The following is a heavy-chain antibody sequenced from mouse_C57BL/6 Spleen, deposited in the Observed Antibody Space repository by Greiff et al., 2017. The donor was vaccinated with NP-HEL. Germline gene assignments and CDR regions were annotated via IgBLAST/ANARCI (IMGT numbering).Heavy chain of an antibody. J-gene: IGHJ2*01. Sequence: VQLQQSGAELVKPGASVKLSCTASGFNIKDYYMHWVKQRTEQGLEWIGRIDPEDGETKYAPKFQGKATITADTSSNTAYMQLSSLTSEDTADYYGARSSFTTVVATDYWGQGTTLTVSS. CDR1: GFNIKDYY. D-gene: IGHD1-1*01. CDR3: ARSSFTTVVATDY. V-gene: IGHV14-2*01. CDR2: IDPEDGET.